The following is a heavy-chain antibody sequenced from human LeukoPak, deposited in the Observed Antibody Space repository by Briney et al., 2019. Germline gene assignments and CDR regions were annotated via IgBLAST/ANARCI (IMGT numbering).Heavy chain of an antibody. D-gene: IGHD2-21*02. CDR3: ARDLTGDCYFQH. J-gene: IGHJ1*01. CDR2: IYSGGNT. V-gene: IGHV3-66*01. CDR1: GFTVSSNY. Sequence: PGGSLRLSCAASGFTVSSNYMSWVRQAPGKGLEWVSIIYSGGNTYYADPVKGRFTISRDNSKSTLYLQMNSLRAEDTAVYYCARDLTGDCYFQHWGQGTLVTVSS.